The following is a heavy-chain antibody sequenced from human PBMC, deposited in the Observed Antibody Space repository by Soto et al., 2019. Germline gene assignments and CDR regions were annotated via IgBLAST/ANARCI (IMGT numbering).Heavy chain of an antibody. D-gene: IGHD4-4*01. Sequence: QVQLQESGPGLVKPSQTLSLTCTVSGGSISSGDYYWSWIRQPPGKGLEWIGYNYYSGSTYYNPSLKSRVTISVDTSKNQFSLKLSSVTAADTAVYYCARVSVTPYYYYGMDVWGQGTTVTVSS. CDR1: GGSISSGDYY. J-gene: IGHJ6*02. CDR2: NYYSGST. V-gene: IGHV4-30-4*01. CDR3: ARVSVTPYYYYGMDV.